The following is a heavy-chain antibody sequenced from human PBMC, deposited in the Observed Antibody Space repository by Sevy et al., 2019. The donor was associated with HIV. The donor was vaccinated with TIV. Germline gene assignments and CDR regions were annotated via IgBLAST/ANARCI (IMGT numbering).Heavy chain of an antibody. CDR2: ISWNSGSI. V-gene: IGHV3-9*01. Sequence: GGSLRLSCAASGFTFDDYAMHWVRQAPGKGLEWVSGISWNSGSIGYADSVKGRFTISRDNAKNSLYLQMNSLRAEDTALYYCAKDIGSSSPRGYFDYWGQGTLVTVSS. J-gene: IGHJ4*02. CDR3: AKDIGSSSPRGYFDY. D-gene: IGHD6-6*01. CDR1: GFTFDDYA.